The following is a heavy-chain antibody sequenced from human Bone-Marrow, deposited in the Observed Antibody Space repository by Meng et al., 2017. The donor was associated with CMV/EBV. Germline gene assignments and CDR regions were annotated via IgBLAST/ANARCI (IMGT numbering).Heavy chain of an antibody. CDR1: GYTFSNYD. Sequence: ASVKVSCKASGYTFSNYDIIWVRQASGQGLEWVGWMNPNRGNTAYAQKFQGRVTVTRDTSISTDYMELSSLRSDDTAVYYCSRALFFGDPFDYWGQGTLVTVSS. V-gene: IGHV1-8*01. D-gene: IGHD4-17*01. J-gene: IGHJ4*02. CDR2: MNPNRGNT. CDR3: SRALFFGDPFDY.